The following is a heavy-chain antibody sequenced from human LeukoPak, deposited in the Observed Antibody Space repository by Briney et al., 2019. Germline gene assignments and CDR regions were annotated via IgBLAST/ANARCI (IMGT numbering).Heavy chain of an antibody. CDR2: ISGSGGST. V-gene: IGHV3-23*01. J-gene: IGHJ3*01. CDR1: GFTFSSYA. Sequence: PGGSLRLSCAASGFTFSSYAMSWVRQAPGKGLEWVSAISGSGGSTYYADSVKDRFTISRDNSKNTLYLQMNSLRAEDTAVYYCAKSQSYYYDSSGYYQPYAFDVWGQGTMVTVSS. D-gene: IGHD3-22*01. CDR3: AKSQSYYYDSSGYYQPYAFDV.